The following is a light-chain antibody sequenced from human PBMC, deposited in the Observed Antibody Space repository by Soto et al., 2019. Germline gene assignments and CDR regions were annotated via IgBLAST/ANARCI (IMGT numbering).Light chain of an antibody. CDR2: YDD. Sequence: QSVLTQPPSVSEAPRQRVTISCSGSYSNIGNNGVNWYQQLPGKAPKLLIYYDDLLPSGISDRFSGSKSGTSASLAISGLQSDDEADYYCAAWDDGLNGPVFGGGTKLTVL. CDR3: AAWDDGLNGPV. V-gene: IGLV1-36*01. CDR1: YSNIGNNG. J-gene: IGLJ3*02.